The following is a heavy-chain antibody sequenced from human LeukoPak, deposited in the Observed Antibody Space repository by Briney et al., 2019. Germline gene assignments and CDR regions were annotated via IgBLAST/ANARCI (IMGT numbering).Heavy chain of an antibody. CDR3: ARLGIVGAMGYYYYGMDV. V-gene: IGHV4-39*01. J-gene: IGHJ6*02. Sequence: SETLSLTCTVSGGSISSSSYYWGWIRRPPGKGLEWVGSIYYSGSTYYNPSLKSRVTISVDTSKNQFSLKLSSVTAADTAVYYCARLGIVGAMGYYYYGMDVWGQGTTVTVSS. CDR2: IYYSGST. D-gene: IGHD1-26*01. CDR1: GGSISSSSYY.